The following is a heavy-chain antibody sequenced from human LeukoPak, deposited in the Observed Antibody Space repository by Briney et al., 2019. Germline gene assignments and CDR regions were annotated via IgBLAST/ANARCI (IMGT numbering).Heavy chain of an antibody. J-gene: IGHJ4*02. CDR1: GGSISSSSYY. V-gene: IGHV4-39*07. CDR3: ARDSDSSGFIDY. CDR2: IYYSGST. Sequence: SETLSLTCTVSGGSISSSSYYWGWIRQPPGKGLEWIGSIYYSGSTYYNPSLKSRVTISVDTSKNQFSLKLSSVTAADTAVYYCARDSDSSGFIDYWGQGTLVTVSS. D-gene: IGHD3-22*01.